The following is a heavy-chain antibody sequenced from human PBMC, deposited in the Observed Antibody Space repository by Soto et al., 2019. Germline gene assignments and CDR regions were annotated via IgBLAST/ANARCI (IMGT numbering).Heavy chain of an antibody. D-gene: IGHD6-6*01. J-gene: IGHJ6*02. CDR1: GFTFSGYG. CDR3: AKGSSSVYYYYYGIDV. Sequence: GGSLRLSCVASGFTFSGYGMHWVRQAPGKGLEWVAVMSNDGSNKYYADSVKGRLTISRDNSKNMLYLQMNSLRTEDTAVYYCAKGSSSVYYYYYGIDVWGQGTTVTV. CDR2: MSNDGSNK. V-gene: IGHV3-30*18.